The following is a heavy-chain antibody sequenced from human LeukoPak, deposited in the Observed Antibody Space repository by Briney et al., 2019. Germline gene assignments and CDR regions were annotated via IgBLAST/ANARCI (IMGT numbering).Heavy chain of an antibody. CDR3: VKVGSNYGDPKDY. Sequence: GGSLRLSCAASGFIFSSYAMSWVRQAPGKGLEWFSTISGGGDYTFYADSVKGRFTVSRDNSKNTLFAQMNSLRADDTAVYYCVKVGSNYGDPKDYWGQGTLVSVTS. V-gene: IGHV3-23*01. CDR2: ISGGGDYT. J-gene: IGHJ4*02. D-gene: IGHD4-17*01. CDR1: GFIFSSYA.